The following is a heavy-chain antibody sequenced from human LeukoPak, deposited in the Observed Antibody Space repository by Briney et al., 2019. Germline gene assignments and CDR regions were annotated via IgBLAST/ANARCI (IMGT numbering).Heavy chain of an antibody. CDR1: GGSISSYY. Sequence: SETLSLTCTVSGGSISSYYWSWIRQPPGKGLEWVGYIYCSGSTNYNPSLKSRVTISVDTSKNQFSLKLSSVTAADTAVYYCAREYYDILTGWAGMDVWGKGTTVTVSS. D-gene: IGHD3-9*01. CDR2: IYCSGST. V-gene: IGHV4-59*01. CDR3: AREYYDILTGWAGMDV. J-gene: IGHJ6*04.